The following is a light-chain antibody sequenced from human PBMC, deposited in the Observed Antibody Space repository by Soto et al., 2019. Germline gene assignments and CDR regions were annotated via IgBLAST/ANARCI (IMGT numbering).Light chain of an antibody. CDR2: DTY. J-gene: IGKJ4*01. CDR1: QSVSSSY. Sequence: EIVLTQSPGTLSLSPGERATLSCRASQSVSSSYLAWYQQKPGQAPRLLIYDTYIRATGIPARFSGSGSGTEFTLTSASLQSEDFGVYYCQRFNRWPLAFGGGTKVEI. V-gene: IGKV3D-20*02. CDR3: QRFNRWPLA.